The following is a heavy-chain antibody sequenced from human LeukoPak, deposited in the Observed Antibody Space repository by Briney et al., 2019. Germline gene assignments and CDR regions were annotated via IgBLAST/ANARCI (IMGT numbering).Heavy chain of an antibody. D-gene: IGHD3-9*01. J-gene: IGHJ6*03. CDR2: IYYSGST. V-gene: IGHV4-59*01. Sequence: PSETLSLTCTVSGGSISSYYWSWIRQPPGKGLEWIGYIYYSGSTNYNPSLKSRVTISVDTSKNQFSLKLSSVTAADTAVYYCARLTYYDILTGYWGYYYYMDVWGKGTTVTISS. CDR1: GGSISSYY. CDR3: ARLTYYDILTGYWGYYYYMDV.